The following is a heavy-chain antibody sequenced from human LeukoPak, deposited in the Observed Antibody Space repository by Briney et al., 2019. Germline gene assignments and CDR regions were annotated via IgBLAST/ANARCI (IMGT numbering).Heavy chain of an antibody. CDR1: GFTFDDYA. Sequence: GGSLRLSCAASGFTFDDYAMHWVRQAPGKGLEWVSLISGDGGSTYYADSVKGRFTISRDNSKNFLYLQMNSLRTEDTALYYCAILSNFDYWGQGTLVTVSS. CDR3: AILSNFDY. J-gene: IGHJ4*02. CDR2: ISGDGGST. V-gene: IGHV3-43*02.